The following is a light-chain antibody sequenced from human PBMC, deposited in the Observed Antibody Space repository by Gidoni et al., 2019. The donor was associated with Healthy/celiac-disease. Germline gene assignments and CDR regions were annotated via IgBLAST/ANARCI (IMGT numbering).Light chain of an antibody. CDR3: QVWDSSSDPDVV. Sequence: YVLTQPPSGSVAPGQTARITCGGNNIGRKSVHWYQQKPGQAPVLGVYDDSDRPSGIPERFSCSNSGNTATLTISRVEAGDEADFYCQVWDSSSDPDVVFGGGTKLTVL. J-gene: IGLJ2*01. CDR2: DDS. CDR1: NIGRKS. V-gene: IGLV3-21*02.